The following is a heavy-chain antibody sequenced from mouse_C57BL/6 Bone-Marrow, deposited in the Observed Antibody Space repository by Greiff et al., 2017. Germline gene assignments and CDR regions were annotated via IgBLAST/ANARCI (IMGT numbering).Heavy chain of an antibody. J-gene: IGHJ3*01. CDR2: IRSKSNNYAT. CDR3: VTYYYGSPWFAY. D-gene: IGHD1-1*01. CDR1: GFSFNTYA. Sequence: DVKLVESGGGLVQPKGSLKLSCAASGFSFNTYAMNWVRQAPGKGLEWVARIRSKSNNYATYYADSVKDRFTISRDDSESMLYLQMNNLKTEDTAMYYCVTYYYGSPWFAYWGQGTLVTVSA. V-gene: IGHV10-1*01.